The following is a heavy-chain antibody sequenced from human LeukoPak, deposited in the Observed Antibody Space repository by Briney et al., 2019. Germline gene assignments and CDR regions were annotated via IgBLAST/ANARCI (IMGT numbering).Heavy chain of an antibody. J-gene: IGHJ4*02. CDR1: GGSISSYY. Sequence: SETLSLTCTVSGGSISSYYWSWIRQPPGKGLEWIGYIYYSGSTNYNPSLKSRVTISVDTSKNQFSLKLSSVAAADTAVYYCARDMSEGSLGDYFDYWGQGTLVTVSS. CDR2: IYYSGST. CDR3: ARDMSEGSLGDYFDY. V-gene: IGHV4-59*01. D-gene: IGHD3-10*01.